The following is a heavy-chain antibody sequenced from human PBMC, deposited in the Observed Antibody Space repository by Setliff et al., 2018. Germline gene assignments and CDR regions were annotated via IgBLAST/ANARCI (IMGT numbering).Heavy chain of an antibody. CDR2: IYPGDSDT. D-gene: IGHD5-18*01. CDR1: EYSSTTYW. CDR3: ARRNTAMVYGFDI. Sequence: GASLTISCKASEYSSTTYWIGWVRQMPGKGLEWMGIIYPGDSDTRYSPSFQGQVTISADKSINTAYLQWSSLKASDTAMYYCARRNTAMVYGFDIWGQGTMVTVSS. J-gene: IGHJ3*02. V-gene: IGHV5-51*01.